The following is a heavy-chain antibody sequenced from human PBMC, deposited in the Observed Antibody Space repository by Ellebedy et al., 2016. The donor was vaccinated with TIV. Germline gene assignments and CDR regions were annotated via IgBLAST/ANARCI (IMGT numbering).Heavy chain of an antibody. J-gene: IGHJ3*02. CDR1: GASISSSY. D-gene: IGHD3-16*01. V-gene: IGHV4-59*01. CDR3: TRERGVPGSDTFDI. Sequence: SETLSLXCTVSGASISSSYWSWIRQPPGKGLEWIGHMSYSGSTYYNPSLKSRVTISVDTSKNQFSLKLTSVTAAGTAVYYCTRERGVPGSDTFDIWGQGTMVTVSS. CDR2: MSYSGST.